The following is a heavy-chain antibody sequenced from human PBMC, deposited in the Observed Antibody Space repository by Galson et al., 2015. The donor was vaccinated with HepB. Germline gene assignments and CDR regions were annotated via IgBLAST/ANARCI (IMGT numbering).Heavy chain of an antibody. Sequence: QSGAEVKKPGESLKISCTASGYTFTSYYMHWVRQAPGQGLEWMGIINPSGGSTSYAQKFQGRVTMTRDTSTSTVYMELSSLRSEDTAVYYCAREKGSYGRYYYYGMDVWGQGTTVTVSS. CDR3: AREKGSYGRYYYYGMDV. CDR1: GYTFTSYY. J-gene: IGHJ6*02. V-gene: IGHV1-46*01. CDR2: INPSGGST. D-gene: IGHD5-18*01.